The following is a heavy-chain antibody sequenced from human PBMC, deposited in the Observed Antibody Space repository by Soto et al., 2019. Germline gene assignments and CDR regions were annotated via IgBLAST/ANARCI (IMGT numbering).Heavy chain of an antibody. D-gene: IGHD4-17*01. CDR2: ISGSGGST. Sequence: GGSLRLSCAASGFTFSSYAISWVRQAPGKGLEWVSAISGSGGSTYYADSVKGRFTISRDNSKNTLYLQMNSLRAEDTAVYYCANPPARLRFPFDYWGQGTLVTVSS. CDR3: ANPPARLRFPFDY. CDR1: GFTFSSYA. V-gene: IGHV3-23*01. J-gene: IGHJ4*02.